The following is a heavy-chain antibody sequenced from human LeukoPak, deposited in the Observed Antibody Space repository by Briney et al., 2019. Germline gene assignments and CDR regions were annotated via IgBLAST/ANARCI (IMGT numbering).Heavy chain of an antibody. J-gene: IGHJ3*02. CDR1: GYTFTTYG. V-gene: IGHV1-2*02. D-gene: IGHD3-22*01. CDR3: AREHSSGYYFDAFDM. CDR2: INPNSGGT. Sequence: GASVRVSCKASGYTFTTYGISWVRQAPGQGLEWMGWINPNSGGTNYAQKFQGRVTMTRDTSISTAYMELSRLTSDDTAVYYCAREHSSGYYFDAFDMWGQGTMVTVSS.